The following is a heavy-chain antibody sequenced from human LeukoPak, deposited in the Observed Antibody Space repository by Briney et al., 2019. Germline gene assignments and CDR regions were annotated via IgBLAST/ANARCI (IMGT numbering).Heavy chain of an antibody. Sequence: SETLSLTCTVSGGSISSSSYYWGWIRQPPGKGLEWIGEINHSGSTNYNPSLKSRVTISVDTSKNQFSLKLSSVTAADTAVYYCAGDILTGYSYWGQGTLVTVSS. V-gene: IGHV4-39*07. CDR2: INHSGST. D-gene: IGHD3-9*01. CDR1: GGSISSSSYY. CDR3: AGDILTGYSY. J-gene: IGHJ4*02.